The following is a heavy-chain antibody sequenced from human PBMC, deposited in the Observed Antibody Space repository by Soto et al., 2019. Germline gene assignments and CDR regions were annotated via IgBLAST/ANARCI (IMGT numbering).Heavy chain of an antibody. CDR3: AIHWGPYDSSGFHAFDI. D-gene: IGHD3-22*01. Sequence: EVQLLESGGGLVQPGGSLRLSCAASGFTFSSYAMSWVRQAPGKGLEWVSAISGSGGSTYYADSVKGRFTISRDNSKNTLYLQMNSLSAEDTAVYYCAIHWGPYDSSGFHAFDIWGQGTMVTVSS. J-gene: IGHJ3*02. CDR2: ISGSGGST. CDR1: GFTFSSYA. V-gene: IGHV3-23*01.